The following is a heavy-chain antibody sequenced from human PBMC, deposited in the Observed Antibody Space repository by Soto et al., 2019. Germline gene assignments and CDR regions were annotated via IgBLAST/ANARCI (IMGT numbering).Heavy chain of an antibody. V-gene: IGHV4-39*01. CDR1: GGSISSSSCY. Sequence: SETLSLTCTVSGGSISSSSCYWGWIRQPPGKGLEWIGSIYYSGSTYYNPSLKSRVTISVDTSKNQFSLKLSSVTAADTAVYYCAHSEDSSGYKFDPWGQGTLVTVSS. CDR2: IYYSGST. D-gene: IGHD3-22*01. CDR3: AHSEDSSGYKFDP. J-gene: IGHJ5*02.